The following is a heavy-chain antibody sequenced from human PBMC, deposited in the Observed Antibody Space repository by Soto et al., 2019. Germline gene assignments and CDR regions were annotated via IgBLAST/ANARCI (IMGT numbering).Heavy chain of an antibody. D-gene: IGHD1-26*01. CDR2: MNPDSANT. Sequence: QVQLVQSGAEVKQPGASVKVSCRASGYTFTNYDISWVRQATGQGLEWMGWMNPDSANTGYAQKFQGRVTMTRDTSINTAYMELSSLTSEDTAVYYCARAIRNQLLSDYWGQGTLVTVSS. CDR1: GYTFTNYD. J-gene: IGHJ4*02. V-gene: IGHV1-8*01. CDR3: ARAIRNQLLSDY.